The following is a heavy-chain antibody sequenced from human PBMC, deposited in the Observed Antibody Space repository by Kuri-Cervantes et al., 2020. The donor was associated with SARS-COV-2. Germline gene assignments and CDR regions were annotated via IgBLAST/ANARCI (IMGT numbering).Heavy chain of an antibody. J-gene: IGHJ4*02. CDR1: GGSFSGYY. V-gene: IGHV4-34*01. Sequence: SETLSLTCAVYGGSFSGYYWSWIRQPPGKGLEWIGEINHSGSTNYNPSLKSRVTISVGTSKNQFSLKLSSVTAADTAVYYCARAGVRVLIDLYSNPGFDYWGQGTLVTVSS. CDR3: ARAGVRVLIDLYSNPGFDY. CDR2: INHSGST. D-gene: IGHD4-11*01.